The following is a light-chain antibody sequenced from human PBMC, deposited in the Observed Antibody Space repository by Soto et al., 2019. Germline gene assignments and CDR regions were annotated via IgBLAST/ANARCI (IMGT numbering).Light chain of an antibody. Sequence: EIVMTQSPATLSVSPGERATLSCRASQSVSSNLAWYQQKPGQAPRLIIYGASTRATGIPARFSDSGSGTEFTFTISSMQSEDFAVYYCQQYNNWPPGTFGPGTKVDIK. J-gene: IGKJ3*01. CDR2: GAS. CDR3: QQYNNWPPGT. CDR1: QSVSSN. V-gene: IGKV3-15*01.